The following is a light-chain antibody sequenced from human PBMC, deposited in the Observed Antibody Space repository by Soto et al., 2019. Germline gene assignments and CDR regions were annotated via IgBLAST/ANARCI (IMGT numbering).Light chain of an antibody. CDR3: QSADSSGTYPYV. J-gene: IGLJ1*01. CDR2: KDS. V-gene: IGLV3-25*02. CDR1: ALPKQY. Sequence: SYDLAQPPCVSLSPGQTARITCSGDALPKQYAYWYQQKPGQAPVLVIYKDSERPSGIPERFSGSSSGTTVTLTISGVQAEDEADYYCQSADSSGTYPYVFGTGTKVTVL.